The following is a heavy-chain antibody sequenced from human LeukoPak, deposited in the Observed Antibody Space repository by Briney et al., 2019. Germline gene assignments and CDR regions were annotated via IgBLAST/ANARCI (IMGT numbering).Heavy chain of an antibody. CDR2: ISAYNGNT. D-gene: IGHD3-9*01. V-gene: IGHV1-18*01. J-gene: IGHJ5*02. CDR1: GYTFTSYG. CDR3: ARDNHYDILTGSPGPNNWLDP. Sequence: ASVKVSCKASGYTFTSYGISWVRQAPGQGLEWMGWISAYNGNTNYAQKLQGRVTMTTDTSTSTAYMELRSLRSDDTAVYYCARDNHYDILTGSPGPNNWLDPWGQGTLVTVSS.